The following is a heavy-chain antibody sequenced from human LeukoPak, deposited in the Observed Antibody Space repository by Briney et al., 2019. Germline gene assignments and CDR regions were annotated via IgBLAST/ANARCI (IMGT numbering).Heavy chain of an antibody. CDR1: GGSISSSSYY. V-gene: IGHV4-39*01. CDR2: IYYSGST. D-gene: IGHD4-23*01. Sequence: SETLSPTCTVFGGSISSSSYYWGWIRQPPGKGLEWIGSIYYSGSTYYNPSLKSRVTISVDTSKNQFSLKLSSVTAADTAVYYCARHLLTVVTLEEIFDYWGQGTLVTVSS. J-gene: IGHJ4*02. CDR3: ARHLLTVVTLEEIFDY.